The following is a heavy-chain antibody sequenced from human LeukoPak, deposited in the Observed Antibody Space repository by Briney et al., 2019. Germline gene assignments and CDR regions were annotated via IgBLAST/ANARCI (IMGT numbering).Heavy chain of an antibody. CDR3: AREYGSGSYTGIDY. J-gene: IGHJ4*02. Sequence: SSVKVSCKGSGYTFINYGITWVRQAPGQGLDWMGLISSYNSAYNGNRHYAQKLEGRVTMTTDASTNRGYMELKSLRYGDTAVYYCAREYGSGSYTGIDYWGQGTLVTVSS. D-gene: IGHD3-10*01. V-gene: IGHV1-18*01. CDR2: ISSYNSAYNGNR. CDR1: GYTFINYG.